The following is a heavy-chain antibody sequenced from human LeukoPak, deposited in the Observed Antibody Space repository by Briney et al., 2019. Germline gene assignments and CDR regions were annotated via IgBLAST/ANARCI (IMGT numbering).Heavy chain of an antibody. J-gene: IGHJ4*02. CDR2: ISYDGTDE. D-gene: IGHD3-22*01. Sequence: QPGGSLRLSCSASGCTLSGFGMHWVRQAPGKGPEWVAVISYDGTDEYYADSVKGRFSISRDNSKNTMYLQMNSLRPEDTAVYYCAKDDRGAYYFHTSDYLGYLESWGQGALVTVSS. CDR1: GCTLSGFG. CDR3: AKDDRGAYYFHTSDYLGYLES. V-gene: IGHV3-30*18.